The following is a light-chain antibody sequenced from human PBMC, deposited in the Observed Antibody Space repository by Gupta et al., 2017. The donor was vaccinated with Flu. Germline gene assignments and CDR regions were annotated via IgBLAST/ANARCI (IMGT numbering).Light chain of an antibody. CDR2: KAS. CDR1: QSISSW. Sequence: IQMTQSPSTLSASVGDRVTITCRASQSISSWLAWYQQKPGKAPKLLIYKASILESGVPSRFSGSGSGTEFTLIIRSLQHDDIAAYYCLQDAPCPITFGGGTKVEIK. J-gene: IGKJ4*01. CDR3: LQDAPCPIT. V-gene: IGKV1-5*03.